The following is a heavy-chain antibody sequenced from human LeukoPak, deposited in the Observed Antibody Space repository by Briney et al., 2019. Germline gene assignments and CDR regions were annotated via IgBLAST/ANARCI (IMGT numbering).Heavy chain of an antibody. CDR2: IIPIFGTA. D-gene: IGHD2-2*01. CDR3: ANTGGYCSSTSCYDGGDYYYYYMDV. J-gene: IGHJ6*03. V-gene: IGHV1-69*13. Sequence: GASVKVSCKASGYTFTGYYMHWVRQAPGQGLEWMGGIIPIFGTANYAQKFQGRVTITADESTSTAYMELSSLRSEDTAVYYCANTGGYCSSTSCYDGGDYYYYYMDVWGKGTTVTVSS. CDR1: GYTFTGYY.